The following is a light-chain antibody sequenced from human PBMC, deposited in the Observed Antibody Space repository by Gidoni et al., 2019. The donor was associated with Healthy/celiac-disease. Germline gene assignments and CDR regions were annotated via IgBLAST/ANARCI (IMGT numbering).Light chain of an antibody. Sequence: QSVLTQPPSASGPPGQGVTISCSGSSSNIGSNTVNLYQQLPGTAPKLLIYSNKQRPSGVPDRFSGSKSDTSASLAISGLQSEDEADYYCAAWDDSLNGPVFGGGTKLTVL. CDR1: SSNIGSNT. J-gene: IGLJ3*02. V-gene: IGLV1-44*01. CDR3: AAWDDSLNGPV. CDR2: SNK.